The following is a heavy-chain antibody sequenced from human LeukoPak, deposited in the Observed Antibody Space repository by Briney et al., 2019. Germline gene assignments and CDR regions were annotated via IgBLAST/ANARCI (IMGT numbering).Heavy chain of an antibody. J-gene: IGHJ2*01. CDR2: ISSSGSLI. CDR3: AKIGVSGQWYFDL. V-gene: IGHV3-21*01. Sequence: GGPLSLSCTASESTFSSFPMSWVRQAPGRGLEWISSISSSGSLIYYADSLKGRFTVSRDNAKNSLYVQMNSLRAEDTALYYCAKIGVSGQWYFDLWGRGTLVTVSS. CDR1: ESTFSSFP. D-gene: IGHD5/OR15-5a*01.